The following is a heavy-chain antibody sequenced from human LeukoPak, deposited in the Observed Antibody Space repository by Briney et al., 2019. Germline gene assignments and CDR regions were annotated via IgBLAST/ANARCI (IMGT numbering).Heavy chain of an antibody. CDR3: ARGTYYYGSGSNYNRFEP. Sequence: ASVKVSCKASGYTFTGYYMHWVRQAPGQGLEWMGWINPNSGGTNYAQKFQGRVTMTRDTSISTAYMELSRLRSDDTAVYYCARGTYYYGSGSNYNRFEPWGQGTLVTVSS. CDR2: INPNSGGT. CDR1: GYTFTGYY. J-gene: IGHJ5*02. D-gene: IGHD3-10*01. V-gene: IGHV1-2*02.